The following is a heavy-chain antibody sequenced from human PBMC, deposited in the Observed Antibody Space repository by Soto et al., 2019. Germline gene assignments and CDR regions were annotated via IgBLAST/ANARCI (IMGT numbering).Heavy chain of an antibody. CDR2: IYYSGST. V-gene: IGHV4-61*01. Sequence: SETLSLTCTVSGGSVSSGSYYWSWIRQPPGKGLEWIGYIYYSGSTNYNPSLKSRVTISVDTSKNRFSLKLSSVTAADTAVYYCARDRLNYDFWSGYQPRDAFDIWGQGTMVTVSS. CDR3: ARDRLNYDFWSGYQPRDAFDI. J-gene: IGHJ3*02. D-gene: IGHD3-3*01. CDR1: GGSVSSGSYY.